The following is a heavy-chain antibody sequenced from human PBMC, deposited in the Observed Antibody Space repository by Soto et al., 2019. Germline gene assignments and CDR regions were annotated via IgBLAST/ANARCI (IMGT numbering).Heavy chain of an antibody. D-gene: IGHD2-15*01. CDR2: MKEDGGEI. CDR3: ARGWAALDS. CDR1: GLIVSNYW. J-gene: IGHJ4*02. V-gene: IGHV3-7*01. Sequence: PGGSLRLSCAASGLIVSNYWMTWVRQATGKGLEWVANMKEDGGEIYYLDSVKGRFTISRDNDRNSLYLQMNSLRAEDTAMYFCARGWAALDSWGQGSLVTVSS.